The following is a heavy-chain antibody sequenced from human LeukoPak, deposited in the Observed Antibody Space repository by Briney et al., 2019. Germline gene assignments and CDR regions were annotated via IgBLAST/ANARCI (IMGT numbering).Heavy chain of an antibody. CDR2: INHSGST. J-gene: IGHJ4*02. D-gene: IGHD6-19*01. V-gene: IGHV4-34*01. CDR1: GGSFSGYY. CDR3: ARDVVAGTGFDY. Sequence: SETLSLTCAVYGGSFSGYYWSWIRQPPGKELEWIGEINHSGSTNYNPSLKSRVTISVDTSKNQFSLKLSSVTAADTAVYYCARDVVAGTGFDYWGQGTLVTVSS.